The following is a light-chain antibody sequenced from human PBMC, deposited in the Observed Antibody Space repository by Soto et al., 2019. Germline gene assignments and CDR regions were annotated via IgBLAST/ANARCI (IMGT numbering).Light chain of an antibody. CDR3: GTWDSSLSAVV. Sequence: QSVLTQPPSVSAAPGQKVTISCSGSSSNIGNNYVSWYQQLPGTAPKLLIYDNNKRPSVIPDRFSGSKSGTSATLAITGLETGDEADYYCGTWDSSLSAVVFGGGTQLTVL. V-gene: IGLV1-51*01. CDR1: SSNIGNNY. CDR2: DNN. J-gene: IGLJ2*01.